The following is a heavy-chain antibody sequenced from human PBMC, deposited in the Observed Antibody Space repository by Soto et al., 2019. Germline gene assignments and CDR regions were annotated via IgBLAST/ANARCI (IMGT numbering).Heavy chain of an antibody. CDR2: IYHSGST. D-gene: IGHD2-15*01. V-gene: IGHV4-30-2*01. CDR1: CGSISSGRYS. J-gene: IGHJ3*02. Sequence: SETLSLTCAVSCGSISSGRYSCSWIRQPPGKGLEWMGYIYHSGSTCYNPSLKSRVTISVDRSKNQFSLKLSSVAAADTAVYYCASGYGGTALDAFDIWGQGTMVTV. CDR3: ASGYGGTALDAFDI.